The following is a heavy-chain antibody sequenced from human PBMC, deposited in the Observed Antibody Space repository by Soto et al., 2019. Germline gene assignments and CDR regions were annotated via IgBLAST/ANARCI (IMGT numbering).Heavy chain of an antibody. D-gene: IGHD6-6*01. Sequence: ASVKVSCKASGGTFSSYGISWVRQAPGQGLEWMGRIIPFLGTTNYAQNFQDRLTVTADTSTNTAFMELSSLRSDDTAVYYCAREGYTSSSIHSFLDSWGQGTLVTAPQ. V-gene: IGHV1-69*10. CDR3: AREGYTSSSIHSFLDS. J-gene: IGHJ4*02. CDR1: GGTFSSYG. CDR2: IIPFLGTT.